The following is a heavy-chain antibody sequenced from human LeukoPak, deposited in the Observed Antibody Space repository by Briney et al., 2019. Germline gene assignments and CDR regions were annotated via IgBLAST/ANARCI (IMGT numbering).Heavy chain of an antibody. D-gene: IGHD6-19*01. CDR1: GFTFSSYG. CDR3: ARDLRPSSGWYSYYYYYGMDV. CDR2: IWYDGSNK. Sequence: EGSLRLPCAASGFTFSSYGMHWVRQAPGKGLEWVAVIWYDGSNKYYADSVKGRFTISRDNSKNTLYLQMNSLRAEDTAVYYCARDLRPSSGWYSYYYYYGMDVWGQGTTVTVSS. V-gene: IGHV3-33*01. J-gene: IGHJ6*02.